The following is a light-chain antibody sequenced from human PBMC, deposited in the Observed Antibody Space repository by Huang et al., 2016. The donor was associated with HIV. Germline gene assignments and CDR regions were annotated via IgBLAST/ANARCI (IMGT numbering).Light chain of an antibody. V-gene: IGKV1-6*01. CDR1: QGIRND. CDR2: DAS. CDR3: LQDYNFPLT. J-gene: IGKJ3*01. Sequence: AIQMTQSPSSLSASVGDRVTITCRASQGIRNDLAWYQQKPGKAPKLLIYDASSLQSGVTSRFSGSASGTEFTLSISSLQPEDFATYYCLQDYNFPLTFGPGTKVNIK.